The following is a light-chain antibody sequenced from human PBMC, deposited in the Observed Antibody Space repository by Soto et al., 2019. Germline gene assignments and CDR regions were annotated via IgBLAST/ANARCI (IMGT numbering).Light chain of an antibody. CDR2: EAS. J-gene: IGKJ1*01. CDR1: QSISGS. Sequence: DIQMPQSPSTLSASVGDRVTITCRASQSISGSLAWYQQKPGKAPRLLIYEASNLKSAVPSRFSGSGSGTEYTLTISSLQPDDSASYYCQQYNGYWTFGQGTRVEIK. V-gene: IGKV1-5*03. CDR3: QQYNGYWT.